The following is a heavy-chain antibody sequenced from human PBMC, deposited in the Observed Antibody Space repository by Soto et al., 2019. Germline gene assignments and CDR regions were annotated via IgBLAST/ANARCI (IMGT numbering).Heavy chain of an antibody. CDR3: ARDDDYPDNGVDY. D-gene: IGHD4-17*01. CDR1: GFTFSRHG. V-gene: IGHV3-33*01. J-gene: IGHJ4*02. CDR2: ILNDAIGH. Sequence: QVQLVESGGGVVQPGTSLRLSCAASGFTFSRHGMHWVRQTPGKGLEWLAVILNDAIGHWYADSVKGRFTMSGDNFENTLYLHIDGISVADTGIYYCARDDDYPDNGVDYWGQGTLVTISS.